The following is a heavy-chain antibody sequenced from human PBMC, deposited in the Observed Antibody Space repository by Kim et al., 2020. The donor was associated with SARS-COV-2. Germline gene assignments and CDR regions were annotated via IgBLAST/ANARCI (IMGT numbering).Heavy chain of an antibody. CDR3: ARDRTGYTYDYEGLDV. D-gene: IGHD3-16*01. J-gene: IGHJ6*02. CDR1: GGTFSSSA. CDR2: IIPLFGTS. V-gene: IGHV1-69*06. Sequence: SVKVSCKLSGGTFSSSAISWVRQAPGQGLEWLGGIIPLFGTSFYAQRFQGRVTISADKATNTVYMEMRSLSSEDTAVYYCARDRTGYTYDYEGLDVWGQGTTVSVSS.